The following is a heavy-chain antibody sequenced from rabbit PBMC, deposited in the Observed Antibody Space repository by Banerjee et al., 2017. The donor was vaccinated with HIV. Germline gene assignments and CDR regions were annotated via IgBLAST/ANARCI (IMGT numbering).Heavy chain of an antibody. CDR3: ARDPSVDDYGDSLYYFDL. J-gene: IGHJ4*01. Sequence: QLVESGGGLVQPGGSLKLSCKASGFDFSNYGVSWVRQAPGKGLEWIGIIYAGKGSTDYASWVNGRFTISSDNAQNTVDLQMNSLAAADTATYFCARDPSVDDYGDSLYYFDLWGQGTLVTVS. CDR2: IYAGKGST. CDR1: GFDFSNYG. D-gene: IGHD2-1*01. V-gene: IGHV1S7*01.